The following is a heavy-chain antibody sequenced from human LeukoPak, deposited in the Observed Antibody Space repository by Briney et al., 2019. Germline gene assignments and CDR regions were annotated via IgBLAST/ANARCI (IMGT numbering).Heavy chain of an antibody. J-gene: IGHJ4*02. CDR2: ISNDGKNK. D-gene: IGHD3-10*01. CDR1: GFPFSSYG. V-gene: IGHV3-30*03. CDR3: ARIGPLIRGGDH. Sequence: PGGSLRLSCAASGFPFSSYGMHWVRQAPGKGLEWVAAISNDGKNKFYADSVKGRFTISRDYPKNTVNLQMNSLRAEDTAVYYCARIGPLIRGGDHWGQGTLVTVSS.